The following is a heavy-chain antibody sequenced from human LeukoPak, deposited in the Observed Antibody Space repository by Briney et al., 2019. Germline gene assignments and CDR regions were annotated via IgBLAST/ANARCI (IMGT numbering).Heavy chain of an antibody. Sequence: KPSETLSLTCAVYGGSFSGYCWSWIRQPPGKGLEWIGEINHSGSTNYNPSLKSRVTISVDTSKNQFSLKLSSVTAADTAVYYCARGGSSSWYGWFDPWGQGTLVTVSS. D-gene: IGHD6-13*01. J-gene: IGHJ5*02. CDR3: ARGGSSSWYGWFDP. CDR1: GGSFSGYC. CDR2: INHSGST. V-gene: IGHV4-34*01.